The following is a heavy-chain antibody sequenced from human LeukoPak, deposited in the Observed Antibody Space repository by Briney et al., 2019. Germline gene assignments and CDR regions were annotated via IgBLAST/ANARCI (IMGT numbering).Heavy chain of an antibody. D-gene: IGHD3/OR15-3a*01. CDR2: ISGSGTST. V-gene: IGHV3-48*04. CDR1: GFTFSSYS. J-gene: IGHJ5*02. Sequence: GGSLRLSCTASGFTFSSYSMNWVRQAPGKGLEWVSYISGSGTSTYDADSVKGRFTISRDNAKNALYLQMNSLRAEDTAVYYCAREAEARGLNWFDPWGQGTLVTVSS. CDR3: AREAEARGLNWFDP.